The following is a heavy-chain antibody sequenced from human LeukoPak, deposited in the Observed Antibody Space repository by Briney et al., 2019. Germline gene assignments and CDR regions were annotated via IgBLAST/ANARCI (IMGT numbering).Heavy chain of an antibody. D-gene: IGHD3-9*01. CDR1: GYTFTSYG. V-gene: IGHV1-18*01. CDR3: ARGYDILTGYSDLDY. J-gene: IGHJ4*02. CDR2: IGAYNGNT. Sequence: ASVKVSCKASGYTFTSYGISWVRQAPGQGLEWMGWIGAYNGNTNYAQKLQGRVTTTTDTSTSTAYMELRSLRSDDTAVYYCARGYDILTGYSDLDYWGQGTLVTVSS.